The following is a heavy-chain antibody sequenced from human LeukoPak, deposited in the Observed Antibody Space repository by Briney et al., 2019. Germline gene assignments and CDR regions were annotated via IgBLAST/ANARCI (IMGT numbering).Heavy chain of an antibody. CDR1: DGSISSSSYY. CDR2: IYYSGST. V-gene: IGHV4-39*07. J-gene: IGHJ4*02. Sequence: SETLSLTCTVSDGSISSSSYYWGWIRQPPGKGLEWIGNIYYSGSTYYKSSLRSRVTMSVDTSNNQFSLKLRSVTAADTAVYYCARGPPHYYGSGTYFDYWGQGTLVTVSS. CDR3: ARGPPHYYGSGTYFDY. D-gene: IGHD3-10*01.